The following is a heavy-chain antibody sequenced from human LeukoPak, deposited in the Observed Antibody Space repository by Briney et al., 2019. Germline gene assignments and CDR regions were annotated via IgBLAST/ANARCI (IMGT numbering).Heavy chain of an antibody. J-gene: IGHJ4*02. CDR2: ISSSSITV. CDR1: GFTFSDYR. Sequence: GSLRLSCAASGFTFSDYRMNWVRQAPGKGLEWVSDISSSSITVYADSVKGRFNISRDNAKNSLYLQMNSLRDEDTAVYYCARGRFKPHDIDNRGSGNLGTVSS. CDR3: ARGRFKPHDIDN. V-gene: IGHV3-48*02. D-gene: IGHD3-9*01.